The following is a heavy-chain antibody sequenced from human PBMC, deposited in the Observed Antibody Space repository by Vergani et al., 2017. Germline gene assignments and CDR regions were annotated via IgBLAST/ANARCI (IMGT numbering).Heavy chain of an antibody. Sequence: QVPLVQSGAEVKKPGASVKVSCKASGYTFTSYAMHWVRQAPGQRLEWMGWINAGNGNTKYSQKFQGRVTMTTDTSTSTAYMELRSLRSDDTAVYYCARDPDIVVVPAAPYYYYYYGMDVWGQGTTVTVSS. D-gene: IGHD2-2*01. CDR1: GYTFTSYA. CDR3: ARDPDIVVVPAAPYYYYYYGMDV. J-gene: IGHJ6*02. V-gene: IGHV1-3*01. CDR2: INAGNGNT.